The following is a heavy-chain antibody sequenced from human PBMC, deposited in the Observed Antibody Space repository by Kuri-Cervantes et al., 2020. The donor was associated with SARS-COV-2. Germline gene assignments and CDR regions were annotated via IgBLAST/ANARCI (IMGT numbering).Heavy chain of an antibody. J-gene: IGHJ4*02. V-gene: IGHV3-30*18. Sequence: GESLKISCAASGFNFSRTDMHWVRQAPGKGLEWVAVISHDGKNKKCIAPGKGRFTISRDNSQNTLYLHIKSLRSEDTAMYYCAKDRVGVQDFWGQGTLVTVSS. CDR2: ISHDGKNK. D-gene: IGHD2-21*01. CDR3: AKDRVGVQDF. CDR1: GFNFSRTD.